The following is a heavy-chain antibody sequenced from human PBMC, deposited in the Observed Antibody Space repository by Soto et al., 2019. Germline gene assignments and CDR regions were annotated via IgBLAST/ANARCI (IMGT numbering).Heavy chain of an antibody. CDR2: ISGSDGRT. J-gene: IGHJ4*01. Sequence: EVQRLESGGGLVQPGGSLRLSCAASGFMFKKYATSWVRQAPGKGLEWVSGISGSDGRTSYAESVKGRFTISRDNSKSTLHLQMNSLRPEDTAMYYCAKDALSSLATRLCYFDHWGHGNLVTVSS. CDR1: GFMFKKYA. CDR3: AKDALSSLATRLCYFDH. D-gene: IGHD2-21*02. V-gene: IGHV3-23*01.